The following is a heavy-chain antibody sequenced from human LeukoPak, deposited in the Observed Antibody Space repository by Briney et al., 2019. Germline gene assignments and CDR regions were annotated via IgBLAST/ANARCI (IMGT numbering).Heavy chain of an antibody. V-gene: IGHV1-69*04. Sequence: SVKVSCKASGGTFSSYAISWVRQAPGQGLEWMGRIITILGIANYAQKFQGRVTITADKSTSTAYMELSSLRSEDTAVYYCARGDPSDSNFDYWGQGTLVTVSS. J-gene: IGHJ4*02. CDR3: ARGDPSDSNFDY. CDR1: GGTFSSYA. D-gene: IGHD6-13*01. CDR2: IITILGIA.